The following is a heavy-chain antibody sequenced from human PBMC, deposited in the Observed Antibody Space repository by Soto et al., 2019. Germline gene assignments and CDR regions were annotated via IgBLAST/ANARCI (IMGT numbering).Heavy chain of an antibody. CDR3: AHAGDYDLLSFDH. J-gene: IGHJ4*02. D-gene: IGHD4-17*01. V-gene: IGHV2-5*02. CDR1: GFSLSTSGVG. Sequence: ESGPTLVNPTQTLTLTCTFSGFSLSTSGVGVGWIRQPPGKALEWLALIYWDDDKRYSPSLRSRLTITKDSSKNQVVLTINNINPEDTGTYFCAHAGDYDLLSFDHWGPGTLVTVSS. CDR2: IYWDDDK.